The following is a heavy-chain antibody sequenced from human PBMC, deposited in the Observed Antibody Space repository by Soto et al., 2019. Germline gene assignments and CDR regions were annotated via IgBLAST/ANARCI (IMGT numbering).Heavy chain of an antibody. CDR2: ISSSSSVI. CDR1: GFILSDCA. CDR3: ARDLSWGSNWYYYMDV. V-gene: IGHV3-48*01. J-gene: IGHJ6*03. Sequence: EVQLVESGGGLVQPGGALRLSCATSGFILSDCAMNWVRQAPGKGLEGVSYISSSSSVIDYADSVKGRFTVSRDNARNSLYLQRNSLRAEDTAVYYCARDLSWGSNWYYYMDVWGKGTTVTVSS. D-gene: IGHD7-27*01.